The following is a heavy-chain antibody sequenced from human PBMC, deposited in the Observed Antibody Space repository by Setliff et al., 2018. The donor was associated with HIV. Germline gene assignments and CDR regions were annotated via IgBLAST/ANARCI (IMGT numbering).Heavy chain of an antibody. J-gene: IGHJ3*01. Sequence: SETLSLTCTVSGGSIDSYYCTWIRHSPGKGLEWIGYMHSSGRTNSNASLQSRVTMSVDTSKNQCSLKLSSVTAADTAVYYCARSGYTSGFYWVFGAFGVWGQGKMVTVSS. CDR2: MHSSGRT. D-gene: IGHD3-22*01. CDR1: GGSIDSYY. V-gene: IGHV4-59*08. CDR3: ARSGYTSGFYWVFGAFGV.